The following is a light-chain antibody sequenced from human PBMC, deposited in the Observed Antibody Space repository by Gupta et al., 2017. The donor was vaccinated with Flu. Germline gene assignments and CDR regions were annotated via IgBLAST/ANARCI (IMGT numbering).Light chain of an antibody. CDR1: TSDIGRYNY. J-gene: IGLJ1*01. CDR2: DVS. CDR3: SSYAGTYIPWV. Sequence: QSALTQPPSASGSPGQSVTISCTGTTSDIGRYNYVSWYQQRPGEAPKLVISDVSKRPSGVPDRFSGSKSGNTASLTISGLQAEDEADYYCSSYAGTYIPWVFGTGTRVTVL. V-gene: IGLV2-8*01.